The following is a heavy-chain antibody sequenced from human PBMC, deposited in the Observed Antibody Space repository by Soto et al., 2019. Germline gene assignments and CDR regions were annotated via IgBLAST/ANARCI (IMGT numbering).Heavy chain of an antibody. D-gene: IGHD6-13*01. CDR1: GFMFRDYP. Sequence: GGSLRLSCVVSGFMFRDYPMGWVRQAPGKGLEWVSATTATGGSTFYADSVKGRFTISRDNSINTLYLQMNNLRVEDSAVYSCEKRSTITGGAFVMWGQGTMVTVSS. CDR2: TTATGGST. CDR3: EKRSTITGGAFVM. V-gene: IGHV3-23*01. J-gene: IGHJ3*02.